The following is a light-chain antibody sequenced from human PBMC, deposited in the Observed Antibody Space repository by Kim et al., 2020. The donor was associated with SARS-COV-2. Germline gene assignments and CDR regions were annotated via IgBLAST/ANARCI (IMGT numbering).Light chain of an antibody. J-gene: IGKJ1*01. Sequence: EIVLTQSPGTLSLSPGERATLSCRASQSVSNNFLAWYQQKPGQAPRVLIYAASRRATGIPDRFSGSGSGTDFTLTISRLEPEDFAVYYCQQYYSPKTFGQGTKVDIK. CDR3: QQYYSPKT. CDR2: AAS. V-gene: IGKV3-20*01. CDR1: QSVSNNF.